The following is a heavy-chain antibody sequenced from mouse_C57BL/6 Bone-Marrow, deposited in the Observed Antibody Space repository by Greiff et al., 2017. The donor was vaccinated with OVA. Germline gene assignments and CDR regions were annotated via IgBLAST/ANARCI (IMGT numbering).Heavy chain of an antibody. D-gene: IGHD4-1*01. CDR3: VRDPNWDGYYAMDY. J-gene: IGHJ4*01. Sequence: EVMLVESGGGLVQPKGSLKLSCAASGFTFNTYAMHWVRQAPGKGLEWVARIRSKSSNYATYYADSVKDRFTISRDDSQSMLYLQMNNLKTEDTAMYYCVRDPNWDGYYAMDYWGQGTSVTVSS. V-gene: IGHV10-3*01. CDR2: IRSKSSNYAT. CDR1: GFTFNTYA.